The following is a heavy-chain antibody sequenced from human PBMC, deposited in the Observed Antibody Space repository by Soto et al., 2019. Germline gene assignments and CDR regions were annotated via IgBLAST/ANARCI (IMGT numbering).Heavy chain of an antibody. J-gene: IGHJ6*02. V-gene: IGHV1-69*06. Sequence: RASVKVSCKASGGTFSSYAISWVRQAPGQGLEWMGGIIPIFGTANYAQKFQGRVTITADKSTSTAYMELSSLRSEDTAVYYCARGEEGIVVVPAAIDYYYGMDVWGQGTTVTVSS. CDR1: GGTFSSYA. CDR3: ARGEEGIVVVPAAIDYYYGMDV. D-gene: IGHD2-2*01. CDR2: IIPIFGTA.